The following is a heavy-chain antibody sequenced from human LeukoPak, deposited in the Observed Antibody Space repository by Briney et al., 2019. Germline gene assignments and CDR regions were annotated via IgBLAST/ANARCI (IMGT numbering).Heavy chain of an antibody. CDR3: ARHGYTSMDYYLNY. CDR2: IYYSGTT. V-gene: IGHV4-39*01. J-gene: IGHJ4*02. D-gene: IGHD5-18*01. CDR1: GDSISTSSYY. Sequence: SETLSLTCTVSGDSISTSSYYWGWIRQPPGKGLEWMGSIYYSGTTYYSPSLKSRVTIFVDTSNNQFSLRLSSVTAADTAVYYCARHGYTSMDYYLNYWGQGMLVTVSS.